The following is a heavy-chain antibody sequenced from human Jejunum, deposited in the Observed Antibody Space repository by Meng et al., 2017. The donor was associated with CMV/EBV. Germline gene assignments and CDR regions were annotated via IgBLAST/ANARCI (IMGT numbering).Heavy chain of an antibody. CDR3: ARDRNQVYGVVVPYYYYSYGMDV. CDR2: IDSTGNTF. D-gene: IGHD3-3*01. Sequence: MSWIRQAPGKGLEWVAYIDSTGNTFYHADSVKGRFTISRDNAKNSLSLQISSLRAEDTAVYYCARDRNQVYGVVVPYYYYSYGMDVWGQGTTVTVSS. V-gene: IGHV3-11*04. J-gene: IGHJ6*02.